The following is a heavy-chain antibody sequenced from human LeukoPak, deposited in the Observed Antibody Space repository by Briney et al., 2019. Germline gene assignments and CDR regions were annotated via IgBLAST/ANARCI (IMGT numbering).Heavy chain of an antibody. Sequence: SETLSLTCTVSGISIRSVYWNWLRPYAGKGREWLGRIYATELTNYNPSLKSRVTLSVDMPKNELSLTLKAAAAADTAVYYCARGFGAGTSPIDLWGQGALVTVSS. CDR1: GISIRSVY. J-gene: IGHJ5*02. CDR3: ARGFGAGTSPIDL. D-gene: IGHD3-3*01. V-gene: IGHV4-4*07. CDR2: IYATELT.